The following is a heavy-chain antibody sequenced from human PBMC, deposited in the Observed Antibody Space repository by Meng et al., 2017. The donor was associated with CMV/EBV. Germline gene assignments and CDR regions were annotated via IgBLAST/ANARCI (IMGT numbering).Heavy chain of an antibody. CDR3: ARIKWFDP. Sequence: GGLLRPSVAASGFTFSSYEMNWVRQAPGKGLEWVSYISSSGSTIYYADSVKGRFTISRDNAKNSLYLQMNSLRAEDTAVYYCARIKWFDPWGQGTLVTVSS. J-gene: IGHJ5*02. CDR2: ISSSGSTI. CDR1: GFTFSSYE. V-gene: IGHV3-48*03.